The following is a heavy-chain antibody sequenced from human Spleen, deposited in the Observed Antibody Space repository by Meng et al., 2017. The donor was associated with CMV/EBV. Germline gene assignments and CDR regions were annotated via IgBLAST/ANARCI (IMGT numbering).Heavy chain of an antibody. V-gene: IGHV1-69*05. J-gene: IGHJ4*02. CDR2: ISPIYGRA. CDR1: FISYA. Sequence: FISYALGWVRQAPGQGLEWMGGISPIYGRANYAQKWQGRVTITTDESTTTAYMELSSLRSEDTAVYYCARGGPEAGGEMPTRGFDHWGPGTLVTVSS. CDR3: ARGGPEAGGEMPTRGFDH. D-gene: IGHD3-10*01.